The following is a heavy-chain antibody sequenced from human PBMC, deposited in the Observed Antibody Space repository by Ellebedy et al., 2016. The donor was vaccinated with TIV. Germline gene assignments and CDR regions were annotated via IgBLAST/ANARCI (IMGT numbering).Heavy chain of an antibody. V-gene: IGHV3-23*01. CDR2: ISGGYGDT. D-gene: IGHD6-19*01. J-gene: IGHJ4*02. CDR3: ARCRGSGWYGDQ. CDR1: GFTFSSYE. Sequence: GGSLRLSCAASGFTFSSYEMNWVRQAPGKGLEWVSAISGGYGDTYYADSVKGRFTISRDISKNTLYLQMHSLRAEDTAVYYCARCRGSGWYGDQWGQGTLVTVSS.